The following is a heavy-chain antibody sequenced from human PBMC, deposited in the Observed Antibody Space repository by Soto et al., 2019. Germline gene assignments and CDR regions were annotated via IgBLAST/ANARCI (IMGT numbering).Heavy chain of an antibody. Sequence: GGSLRLSCAASGFTFSSYAMSWVRQAPGKGLEWVSAISGSGGSTYYADSVKGRFTISRDNSKNTLYLQMNSLRAEDTAVYYCAKVVLIGGGRYDFWSGYAGVHYYGMDVWGQGTTVTVSS. CDR1: GFTFSSYA. CDR2: ISGSGGST. J-gene: IGHJ6*02. V-gene: IGHV3-23*01. CDR3: AKVVLIGGGRYDFWSGYAGVHYYGMDV. D-gene: IGHD3-3*01.